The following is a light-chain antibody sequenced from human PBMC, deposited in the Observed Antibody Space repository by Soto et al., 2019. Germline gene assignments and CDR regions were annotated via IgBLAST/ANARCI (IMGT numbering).Light chain of an antibody. CDR1: SSIIGANYD. Sequence: QLVLTQPPSVSGAPGQRVTISCTGSSSIIGANYDVHWYQQLPGTAPKLLISDSTDRPSGVPDRFSGSKSGTSASLAITGLQAEDEADYYCQSFDSILTAWVFGGGTKLTVL. J-gene: IGLJ3*02. CDR3: QSFDSILTAWV. V-gene: IGLV1-40*01. CDR2: DST.